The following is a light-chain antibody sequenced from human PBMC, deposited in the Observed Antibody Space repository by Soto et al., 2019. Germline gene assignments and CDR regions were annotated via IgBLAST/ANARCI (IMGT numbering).Light chain of an antibody. Sequence: EIVLTQSPGTLSLSPGERASLSCRASQTINNNYLAWYQHKPGQAPRLLIYGASSRATGIPNRFSGSGSGTDFTLTISRLEPEDFAVYYCQQYASSPLYAFGQGTKLEIK. CDR3: QQYASSPLYA. J-gene: IGKJ2*01. CDR1: QTINNNY. CDR2: GAS. V-gene: IGKV3-20*01.